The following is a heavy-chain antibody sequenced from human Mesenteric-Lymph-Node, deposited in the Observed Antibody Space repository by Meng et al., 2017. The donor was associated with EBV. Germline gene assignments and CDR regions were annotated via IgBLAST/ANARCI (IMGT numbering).Heavy chain of an antibody. J-gene: IGHJ4*02. V-gene: IGHV4-34*01. CDR3: ARSPGWYSLDY. CDR2: IDPTGNT. D-gene: IGHD6-19*01. Sequence: QVNLQEWGAGLLKPSETLSLTCAAYGASFSGHYGGWMRQPPGKGLEWIGEIDPTGNTKYIPSLKSRVTISLDTSRNQLSLKLTSVTAADTAVYYCARSPGWYSLDYWGQGTLVTVSS. CDR1: GASFSGHY.